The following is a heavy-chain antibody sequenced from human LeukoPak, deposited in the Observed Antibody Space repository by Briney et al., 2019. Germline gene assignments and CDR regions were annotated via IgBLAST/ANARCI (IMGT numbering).Heavy chain of an antibody. D-gene: IGHD3-22*01. CDR2: IYTSGST. Sequence: SETLSLTCTVSGGSISSYYWSWIRQPPGKGLEWIGYIYTSGSTNYNPSLKSRVTISVDTSKNQFSLKLSSVTAADTAVYYCARHGGPTPHSSGYYNWFDHWGQGTLVTVSS. CDR3: ARHGGPTPHSSGYYNWFDH. V-gene: IGHV4-4*09. J-gene: IGHJ5*02. CDR1: GGSISSYY.